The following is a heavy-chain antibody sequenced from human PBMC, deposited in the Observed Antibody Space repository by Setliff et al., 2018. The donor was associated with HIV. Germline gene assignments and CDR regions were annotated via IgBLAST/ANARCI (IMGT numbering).Heavy chain of an antibody. CDR3: AREYYDSSGYYYPTEHPTGFDP. J-gene: IGHJ5*02. Sequence: SETLSLTCTVSGGSISGYYWGWIRQPPGKGLEWIGYIYTRGSTNYNPDTSKNQFSLKLSSVTAADTAVYYCAREYYDSSGYYYPTEHPTGFDPWGQGTLVTVSS. CDR1: GGSISGYY. CDR2: IYTRGST. D-gene: IGHD3-22*01. V-gene: IGHV4-4*08.